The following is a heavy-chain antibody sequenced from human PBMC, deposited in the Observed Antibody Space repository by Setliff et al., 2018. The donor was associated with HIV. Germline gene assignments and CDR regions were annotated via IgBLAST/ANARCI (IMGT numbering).Heavy chain of an antibody. CDR1: GDTFTNYA. CDR3: AAIAAAALRGTFDI. J-gene: IGHJ3*02. CDR2: INAGNGDT. Sequence: ASVKVSCKASGDTFTNYAMHWVRQAPGQRLEWMGWINAGNGDTKYSQKFQGRVTITRDTSASTAYMELSSLRSEDTAVYYCAAIAAAALRGTFDIWGQGTMVTVSS. V-gene: IGHV1-3*01. D-gene: IGHD6-13*01.